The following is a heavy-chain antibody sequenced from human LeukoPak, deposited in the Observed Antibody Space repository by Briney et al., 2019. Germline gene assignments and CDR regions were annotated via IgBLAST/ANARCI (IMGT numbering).Heavy chain of an antibody. CDR1: GGSISTYY. CDR3: ARDEGHYGSAYGMDV. J-gene: IGHJ6*02. D-gene: IGHD3-10*01. V-gene: IGHV4-59*01. CDR2: IYYNGST. Sequence: SETLSLTCTVSGGSISTYYWSWIRQPPGKGLEWIGYIYYNGSTNYNPSLKNRVTISVDTSKNQFSLKLSSVTAADTAVYYCARDEGHYGSAYGMDVWGQGTTVTVSS.